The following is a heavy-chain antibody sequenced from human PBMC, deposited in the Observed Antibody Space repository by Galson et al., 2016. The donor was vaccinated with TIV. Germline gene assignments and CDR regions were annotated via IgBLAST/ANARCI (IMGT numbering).Heavy chain of an antibody. J-gene: IGHJ3*02. Sequence: PALVKPPQTLTLTCTFSGFSLSTRGVAVGWIRQPPGKALEWLALIYWDDDKRYRPSLKSRLTITKDTPKNQVLLTVTNLDPEDTATYYCAHRRSVASAVLDAFDSWGPGTVVTVSS. D-gene: IGHD2-2*01. CDR3: AHRRSVASAVLDAFDS. CDR1: GFSLSTRGVA. CDR2: IYWDDDK. V-gene: IGHV2-5*02.